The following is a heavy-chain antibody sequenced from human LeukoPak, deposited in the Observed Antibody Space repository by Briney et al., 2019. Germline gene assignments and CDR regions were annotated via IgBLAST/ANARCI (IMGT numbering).Heavy chain of an antibody. CDR3: ARTPGVGYDLDY. V-gene: IGHV4-61*02. CDR1: GGSISSGSYY. D-gene: IGHD3-3*01. CDR2: IYTSGST. J-gene: IGHJ4*02. Sequence: PSQTLSLTCTVSGGSISSGSYYWSWIRQPSGKGLEWIGRIYTSGSTNYNPSLKSRVIISVDTSKNQFSLKLSSVTAADTAVYYCARTPGVGYDLDYWGQGTLVTVSS.